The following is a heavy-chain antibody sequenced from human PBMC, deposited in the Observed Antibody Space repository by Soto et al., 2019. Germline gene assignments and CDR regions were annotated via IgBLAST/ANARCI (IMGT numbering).Heavy chain of an antibody. D-gene: IGHD2-15*01. CDR1: GDSVSSSGAA. J-gene: IGHJ6*02. CDR3: ARVHCSAGTCLDGLDV. CDR2: TYYRSKWFL. Sequence: SQTLSLTCAISGDSVSSSGAAWNWIRQSPSRGLEWLGRTYYRSKWFLDYAASVESRMTINVDTSRNQFSLHLNSVSPDDTAVYYCARVHCSAGTCLDGLDVWGQGTTVTV. V-gene: IGHV6-1*01.